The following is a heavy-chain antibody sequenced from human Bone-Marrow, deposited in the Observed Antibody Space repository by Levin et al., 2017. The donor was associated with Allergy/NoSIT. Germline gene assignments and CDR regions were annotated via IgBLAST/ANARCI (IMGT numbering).Heavy chain of an antibody. CDR3: ARGRGDIVVVPAAIPSEDYGMDV. Sequence: ASVKVSCKASGYTFTSYYMHWVRQAPGQGLEWMGIINPSGGSTSYAQKFQGRVTMTRDTSTSTVYMELSSLRSEDTAVYYCARGRGDIVVVPAAIPSEDYGMDVWGQGTTVTVSS. J-gene: IGHJ6*02. D-gene: IGHD2-2*02. V-gene: IGHV1-46*01. CDR1: GYTFTSYY. CDR2: INPSGGST.